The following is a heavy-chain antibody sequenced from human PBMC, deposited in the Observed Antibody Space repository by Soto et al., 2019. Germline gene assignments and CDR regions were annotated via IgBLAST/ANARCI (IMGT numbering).Heavy chain of an antibody. V-gene: IGHV3-23*01. J-gene: IGHJ4*02. D-gene: IGHD6-6*01. CDR3: AKYDSSSSGVDY. Sequence: PGGSLSLSCAASGFTFSSYAMSWVRQAPGKGLEWVSAISGSGGSTYYADSVKGRFTISRDNSKNTLYLQMNSLRAEDTAVYYCAKYDSSSSGVDYWGQGTLVTVSS. CDR2: ISGSGGST. CDR1: GFTFSSYA.